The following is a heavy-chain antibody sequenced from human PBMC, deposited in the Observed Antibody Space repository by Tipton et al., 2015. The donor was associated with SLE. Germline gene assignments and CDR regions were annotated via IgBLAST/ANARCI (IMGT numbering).Heavy chain of an antibody. D-gene: IGHD5-12*01. CDR2: IYSGGST. CDR1: GGSFSGYY. Sequence: LSLTCAVYGGSFSGYYWSWIRQAPGKGLEWVSVIYSGGSTYYADSVKGRFTISRDNSKNTLYLQMNSLRAEDTAVYYCARGPVDIRAFDIWGQGTMVTVSS. CDR3: ARGPVDIRAFDI. J-gene: IGHJ3*02. V-gene: IGHV3-53*01.